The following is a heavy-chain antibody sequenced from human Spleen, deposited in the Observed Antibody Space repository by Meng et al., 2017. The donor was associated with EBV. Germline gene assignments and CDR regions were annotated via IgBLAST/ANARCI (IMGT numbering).Heavy chain of an antibody. Sequence: RPVLLKPLQPLSLPGAASGGSIGSGGYYWVWIRQPPGKGLEWIGYIYYSGRTYYNPSLKSRVTISVDTSKNEFSLKLSSVTAADTAVYYCARVGSDTATVPDYFDAWGQGTLVTVSS. CDR1: GGSIGSGGYY. V-gene: IGHV4-30-4*01. D-gene: IGHD5-18*01. CDR3: ARVGSDTATVPDYFDA. CDR2: IYYSGRT. J-gene: IGHJ5*02.